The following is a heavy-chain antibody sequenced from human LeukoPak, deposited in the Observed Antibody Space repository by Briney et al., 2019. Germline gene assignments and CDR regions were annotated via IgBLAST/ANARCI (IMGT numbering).Heavy chain of an antibody. CDR2: ISGSGGST. CDR1: GFTFSSYV. V-gene: IGHV3-23*01. CDR3: AKDLNLRYFDY. J-gene: IGHJ4*02. Sequence: GGSLRLSCAASGFTFSSYVMSWVRQVPGKGLEWVSAISGSGGSTYYADSVKGRFTISRDNSKNTLYLQMNSLRAEDTAVYYCAKDLNLRYFDYWGQGTLVTVSS. D-gene: IGHD1-7*01.